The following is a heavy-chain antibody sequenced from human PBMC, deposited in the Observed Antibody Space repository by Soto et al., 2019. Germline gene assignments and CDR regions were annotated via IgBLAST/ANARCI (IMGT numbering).Heavy chain of an antibody. CDR3: ARVMEMGYYDSSGYGMDV. J-gene: IGHJ6*02. CDR2: IYYSGST. Sequence: SETLSLTCPVSGGSISSYYWSWILQPPGNGLEWIGYIYYSGSTNYNPSLKSRVTISVDTSKNQFSLKLSSVTDADTAVYYCARVMEMGYYDSSGYGMDVWGQGTTVTVSS. D-gene: IGHD3-22*01. V-gene: IGHV4-59*01. CDR1: GGSISSYY.